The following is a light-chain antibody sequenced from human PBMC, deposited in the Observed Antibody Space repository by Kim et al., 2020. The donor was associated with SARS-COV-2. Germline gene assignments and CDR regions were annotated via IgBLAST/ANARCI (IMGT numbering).Light chain of an antibody. Sequence: SYELTQPPSVSVSPGQTASITCSGDKLGDKYAWWYQQKPGQSPVLVIYQDSKRPSGIPERFSGSNSGNTATLTISGTQAMDEADYYCQAWDGSTVVFGGGTQLTVL. J-gene: IGLJ2*01. V-gene: IGLV3-1*01. CDR1: KLGDKY. CDR3: QAWDGSTVV. CDR2: QDS.